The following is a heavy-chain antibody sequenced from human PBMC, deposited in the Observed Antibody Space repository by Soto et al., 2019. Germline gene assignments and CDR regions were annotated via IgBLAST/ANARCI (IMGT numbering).Heavy chain of an antibody. V-gene: IGHV3-7*03. Sequence: LRLSCAASGFTFSSYWMSWVRQAPGKGLEWVANIKQDGSEKYYVDSVKGRFTISRDNAKNSLYLQMNSLRAEDTAVYYCASGGAAVGTGYYYGMDVWGHGTTVTVSS. CDR2: IKQDGSEK. D-gene: IGHD6-13*01. J-gene: IGHJ6*02. CDR3: ASGGAAVGTGYYYGMDV. CDR1: GFTFSSYW.